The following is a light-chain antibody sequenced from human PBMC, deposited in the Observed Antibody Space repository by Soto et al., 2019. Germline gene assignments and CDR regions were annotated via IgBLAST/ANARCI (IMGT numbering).Light chain of an antibody. CDR2: EGS. Sequence: QSVLTQPASVSGSPGQSIAISCTGTSSDVGSYNLVPWYQPHPGKAPKVMIYEGSKRPSGVSNRFSGSKSGNTASLTISGLQAEDQADYYLCSLAASSTCVFGPGTKLTVL. J-gene: IGLJ1*01. CDR1: SSDVGSYNL. CDR3: CSLAASSTCV. V-gene: IGLV2-23*01.